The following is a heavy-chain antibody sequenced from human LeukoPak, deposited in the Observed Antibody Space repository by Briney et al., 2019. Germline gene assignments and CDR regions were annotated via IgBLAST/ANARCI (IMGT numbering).Heavy chain of an antibody. CDR1: GGSISSYY. CDR2: VYYSGST. D-gene: IGHD6-6*01. J-gene: IGHJ6*03. Sequence: SETLSLTCTVYGGSISSYYWSWIRQPPGKGLEWIGYVYYSGSTNYNPSLKSRVTISVDTSKNQFSLKLSSVTAADTAVYYCARAVGSSSSCEPNCYYYYYMDVWGKGTTVTVSS. V-gene: IGHV4-59*01. CDR3: ARAVGSSSSCEPNCYYYYYMDV.